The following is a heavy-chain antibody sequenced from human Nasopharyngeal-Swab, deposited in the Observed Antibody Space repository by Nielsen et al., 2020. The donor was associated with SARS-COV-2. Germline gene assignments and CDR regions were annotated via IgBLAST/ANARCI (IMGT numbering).Heavy chain of an antibody. Sequence: SVKVSCKASGGTFSSYAISWVRQAPGQGLEWMGGIIPIFGTANYAQKFQGRVTITADESTSTAYMELRSLRSDDTAMYYCASGGYYDTTGYFLDFWGQGTMVTVSS. V-gene: IGHV1-69*13. J-gene: IGHJ3*01. D-gene: IGHD3-22*01. CDR3: ASGGYYDTTGYFLDF. CDR1: GGTFSSYA. CDR2: IIPIFGTA.